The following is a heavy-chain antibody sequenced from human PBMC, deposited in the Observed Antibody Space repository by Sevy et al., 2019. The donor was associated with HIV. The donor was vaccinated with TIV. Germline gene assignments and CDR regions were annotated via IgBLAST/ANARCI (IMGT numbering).Heavy chain of an antibody. Sequence: SETLSLTCTVSGGSISSSSYFWGWIRQPPGRGLEWIGSIYYSGSTYFNPSLKSRVTISVDTSKNQFSLKLRSVTASDTAVYYCARQAYGDYVAWYFDLWSRGTLVTVSS. J-gene: IGHJ2*01. CDR1: GGSISSSSYF. V-gene: IGHV4-39*01. CDR2: IYYSGST. D-gene: IGHD4-17*01. CDR3: ARQAYGDYVAWYFDL.